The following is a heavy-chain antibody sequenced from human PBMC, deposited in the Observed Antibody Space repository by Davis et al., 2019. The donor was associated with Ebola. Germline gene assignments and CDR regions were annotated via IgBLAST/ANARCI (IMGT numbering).Heavy chain of an antibody. J-gene: IGHJ4*02. CDR3: ARAPAGANMMLDF. V-gene: IGHV3-48*03. Sequence: GESLKISCAASGFTFSNYEMNWVRQAPGKGLEWVSYIYSGTNTYYADSVKGRFTISRDNSKNTLYLQMNSLGPEDTALYYCARAPAGANMMLDFWGQGTPVTVSS. CDR1: GFTFSNYE. D-gene: IGHD1-26*01. CDR2: IYSGTNT.